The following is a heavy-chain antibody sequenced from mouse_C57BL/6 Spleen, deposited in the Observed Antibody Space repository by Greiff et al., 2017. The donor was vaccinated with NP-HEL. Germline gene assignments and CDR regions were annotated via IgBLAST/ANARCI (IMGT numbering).Heavy chain of an antibody. J-gene: IGHJ2*01. CDR3: AREGTGLFDY. V-gene: IGHV3-6*01. D-gene: IGHD4-1*01. CDR1: GYSITSGYY. Sequence: VQLQQSGPGLVKPSQSLSLTCSVTGYSITSGYYWNWIRQFPGNKLEWMGYISYDGSNNYNPSLKNRSSITRDTSKNQFFLKLNSVTTEDTATYYCAREGTGLFDYWGQGTTLTVSS. CDR2: ISYDGSN.